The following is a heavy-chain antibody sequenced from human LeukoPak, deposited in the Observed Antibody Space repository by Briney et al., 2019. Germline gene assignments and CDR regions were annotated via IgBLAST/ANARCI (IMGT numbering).Heavy chain of an antibody. J-gene: IGHJ4*02. V-gene: IGHV4-59*01. CDR1: GGSISSYY. D-gene: IGHD6-19*01. CDR2: IYYSGST. Sequence: SETLSLTCTVSGGSISSYYWSWIRQPPGKGLEWIGYIYYSGSTNYNPSLKSRVTISVDTSKNQFSLKLSSVTAADTAVHYCARVSYSSGWYDDYFDYWGQGTLVTVSS. CDR3: ARVSYSSGWYDDYFDY.